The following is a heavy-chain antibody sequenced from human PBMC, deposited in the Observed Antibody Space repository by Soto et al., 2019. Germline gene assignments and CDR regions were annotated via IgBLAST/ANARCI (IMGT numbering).Heavy chain of an antibody. J-gene: IGHJ4*02. Sequence: ASVKVSCTASCDTFTSYGIRWVRHAPGQGLEWMGWISAYNGNTNYAQKLQGGVTMTTDTSTSTAYMELRSLRSADTDVYYCARDSSGFDYWGQGTLVTVSS. V-gene: IGHV1-18*01. CDR2: ISAYNGNT. CDR1: CDTFTSYG. CDR3: ARDSSGFDY. D-gene: IGHD3-22*01.